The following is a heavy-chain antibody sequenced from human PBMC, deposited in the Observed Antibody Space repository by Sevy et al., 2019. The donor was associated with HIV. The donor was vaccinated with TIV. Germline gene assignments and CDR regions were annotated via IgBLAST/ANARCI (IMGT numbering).Heavy chain of an antibody. CDR1: GYSISSGYY. V-gene: IGHV4-38-2*01. CDR3: ASVDTAMVTIYWYFDL. D-gene: IGHD5-18*01. CDR2: IYHSGCT. Sequence: SETLSLTCAVSGYSISSGYYWGWIRQPPGKGLEWIGSIYHSGCTYYNPSLKSRVTISVDTSKNQFSLKLSSVTAADTAVYYCASVDTAMVTIYWYFDLWGRGTLVTVSS. J-gene: IGHJ2*01.